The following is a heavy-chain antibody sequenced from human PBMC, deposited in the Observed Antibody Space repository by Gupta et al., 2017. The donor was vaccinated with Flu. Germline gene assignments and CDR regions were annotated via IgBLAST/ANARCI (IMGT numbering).Heavy chain of an antibody. V-gene: IGHV4-38-2*01. J-gene: IGHJ4*02. CDR1: GDSISSGFY. D-gene: IGHD3-22*01. CDR2: AYHSAIT. CDR3: ARAASYYDSSGYFVD. Sequence: QVQLQESGPGRLTPSETLSLTCAVSGDSISSGFYWGWIRQSPGKGLEWIGSAYHSAITYYNPSLLSRATISVDTSKNQFSLSLSSVTAADTAVYYCARAASYYDSSGYFVDWGQGTLVTVSS.